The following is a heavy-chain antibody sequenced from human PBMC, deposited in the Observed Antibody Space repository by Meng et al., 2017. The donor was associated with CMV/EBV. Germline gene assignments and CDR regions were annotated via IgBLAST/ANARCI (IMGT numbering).Heavy chain of an antibody. V-gene: IGHV1-46*01. Sequence: YTFTIYYMHWVRQSPGQGLEWMGIVSPSGGSARYAQKFQGRVTMTRDTSTSTVYMELSSLRSEDTAVYYCARVDVDTAMDEEGFDYWGQGTLVTVSS. J-gene: IGHJ4*02. CDR3: ARVDVDTAMDEEGFDY. D-gene: IGHD5-18*01. CDR2: VSPSGGSA. CDR1: YTFTIYY.